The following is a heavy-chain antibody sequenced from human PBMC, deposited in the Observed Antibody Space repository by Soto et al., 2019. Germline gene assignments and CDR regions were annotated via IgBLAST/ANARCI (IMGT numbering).Heavy chain of an antibody. CDR3: ARPDYGNNGWFDP. Sequence: SETKSLTCTVSGGYISTYYLSWIRQPPGKGLEWIAYIYYTGSTNYNPSLKSRVTMSVDTSKNQFSLNLYSVTAADTAMYYCARPDYGNNGWFDPWGPGTLVTVSS. V-gene: IGHV4-59*01. CDR1: GGYISTYY. D-gene: IGHD3-16*01. J-gene: IGHJ5*02. CDR2: IYYTGST.